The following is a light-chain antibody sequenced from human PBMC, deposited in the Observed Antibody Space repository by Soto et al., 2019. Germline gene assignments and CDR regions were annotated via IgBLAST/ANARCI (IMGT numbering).Light chain of an antibody. CDR1: SSNIGAGYD. J-gene: IGLJ2*01. CDR3: QSYDSSLTGVV. Sequence: QSVLTQPPSVSGAPGQTVTISCTGSSSNIGAGYDVHWYQQLPGTAPKLLLYGATNRPSGIPDRFSGSKSGTSASLAITWLQAEDEAHYYCQSYDSSLTGVVFGGGTKLTVL. CDR2: GAT. V-gene: IGLV1-40*01.